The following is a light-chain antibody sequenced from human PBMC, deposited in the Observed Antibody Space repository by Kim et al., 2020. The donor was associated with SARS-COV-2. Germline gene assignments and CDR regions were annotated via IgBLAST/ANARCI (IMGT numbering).Light chain of an antibody. J-gene: IGLJ2*01. Sequence: VPPGQTARITCSGDKLGEKYTSWYQHKSGQSPVVVIYQDNKRPSGMTERFSGSSSGNTATLTISGTQPMDEADYYCQTWDSTTVIFGGGTQLTVL. CDR1: KLGEKY. CDR2: QDN. CDR3: QTWDSTTVI. V-gene: IGLV3-1*01.